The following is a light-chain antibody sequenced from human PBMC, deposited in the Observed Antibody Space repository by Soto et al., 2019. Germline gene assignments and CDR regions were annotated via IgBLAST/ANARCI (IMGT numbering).Light chain of an antibody. Sequence: DIVMTQSPLSLPVTPGEPASISCRSSQSLRHSNGYTYLDWYLQKPGQSPQLLIYLGSNRASGVPDRFSGSGVGTDFTLEISRVEAEDVGLYYCMQALQTPLYTFGQGTKLEIK. V-gene: IGKV2-28*01. J-gene: IGKJ2*01. CDR2: LGS. CDR3: MQALQTPLYT. CDR1: QSLRHSNGYTY.